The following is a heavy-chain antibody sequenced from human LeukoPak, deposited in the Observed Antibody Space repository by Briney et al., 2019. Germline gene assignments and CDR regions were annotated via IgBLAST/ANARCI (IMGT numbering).Heavy chain of an antibody. CDR1: GFTFSSSA. CDR3: ARDRYNWSLAHAFDI. D-gene: IGHD1-20*01. CDR2: VRSKANTYAT. J-gene: IGHJ3*02. Sequence: PGGSLRLSCAASGFTFSSSAIHWVRQASGKGLEWVGRVRSKANTYATTYAASVKGRFTISRDDSKNTAYLQMNSLKTEDTSVYQCARDRYNWSLAHAFDIWGQGTMVTVSS. V-gene: IGHV3-73*01.